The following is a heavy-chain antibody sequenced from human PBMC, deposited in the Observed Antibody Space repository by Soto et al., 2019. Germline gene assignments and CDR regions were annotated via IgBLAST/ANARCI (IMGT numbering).Heavy chain of an antibody. Sequence: PWWSLRLSCSASVFTCSSYAMSWFRQAPGKGLEWVSAISGSGGSTYYADSVKGRFTISRDNSKNTLYLQMNSLRAEDTAVYYCAKDLQQWLSDYYGMDVWGQGTTVTVSS. CDR1: VFTCSSYA. J-gene: IGHJ6*02. D-gene: IGHD6-19*01. V-gene: IGHV3-23*01. CDR2: ISGSGGST. CDR3: AKDLQQWLSDYYGMDV.